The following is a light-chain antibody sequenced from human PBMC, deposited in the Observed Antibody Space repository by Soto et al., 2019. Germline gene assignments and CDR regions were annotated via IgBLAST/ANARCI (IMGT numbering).Light chain of an antibody. CDR2: DVT. Sequence: QSVLTQPASVSGSPGQSITISCTGTSSDVGRYDYVSWYQQHPGKAPKLMIYDVTNRPSGIPDRFSGSKSGNTASLTISGLQAEDEADYYCSSFTNSNTPVVFGGGTKVTVL. CDR3: SSFTNSNTPVV. V-gene: IGLV2-14*01. J-gene: IGLJ2*01. CDR1: SSDVGRYDY.